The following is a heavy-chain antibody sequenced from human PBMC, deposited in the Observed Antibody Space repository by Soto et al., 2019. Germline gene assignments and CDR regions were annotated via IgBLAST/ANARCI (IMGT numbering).Heavy chain of an antibody. J-gene: IGHJ6*02. CDR3: AKGSEAIRFLEWLPWYYGMDV. V-gene: IGHV3-23*01. CDR1: GFTFSSYA. CDR2: ISGSGAST. Sequence: EVQLLESGGGLVQPGGSLRLSCAASGFTFSSYAMSWVRQAPGKGLEWVSAISGSGASTYYADSVKGRFTNSRDNSKKTLYLQMKSLRAEDTAVYYCAKGSEAIRFLEWLPWYYGMDVWGQGTTVTVSS. D-gene: IGHD3-3*01.